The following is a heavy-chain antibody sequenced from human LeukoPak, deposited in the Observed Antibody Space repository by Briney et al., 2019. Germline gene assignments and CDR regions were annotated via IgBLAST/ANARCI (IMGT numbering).Heavy chain of an antibody. CDR1: GGSISSYY. D-gene: IGHD4-23*01. CDR3: ARTTVVTPGHFDY. V-gene: IGHV4-59*01. J-gene: IGHJ4*02. Sequence: PSETLSLTCTVSGGSISSYYWSWIRQPPGKGLEWIGYIYYSGSTNYNPSLKSRVTTSVDTSKNQFSLKLSSVTAADTAVYYCARTTVVTPGHFDYWGQGTLVTVSS. CDR2: IYYSGST.